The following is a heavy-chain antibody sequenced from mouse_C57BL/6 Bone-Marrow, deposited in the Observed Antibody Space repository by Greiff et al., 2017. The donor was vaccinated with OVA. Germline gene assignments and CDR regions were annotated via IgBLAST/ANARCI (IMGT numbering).Heavy chain of an antibody. Sequence: DVKLVESGGGLVQPGGSLKLSCAASGFTFSDYYMYWVRQTPEKRLEWVAYISNGGGSNYYPDTVKGRFTISRDNAKNTLYLQMSRLKSEDTAMYDCARQGIYDGYFDYWGQGTTLTVSS. CDR3: ARQGIYDGYFDY. CDR1: GFTFSDYY. J-gene: IGHJ2*01. D-gene: IGHD2-3*01. CDR2: ISNGGGSN. V-gene: IGHV5-12*01.